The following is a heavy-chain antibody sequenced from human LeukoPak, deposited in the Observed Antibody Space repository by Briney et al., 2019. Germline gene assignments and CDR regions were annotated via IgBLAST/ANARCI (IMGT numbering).Heavy chain of an antibody. Sequence: PGGPLRLSCAASGFIFSSYFMTWVPQAPGKGLEWVSAISGSGGSTYYADSVKARFTVSRDNSKDTLYLQMNRLRAEDTAVYYCVKYCSGISCYSGLYWGQGSLVTVAS. J-gene: IGHJ4*02. CDR3: VKYCSGISCYSGLY. V-gene: IGHV3-23*01. CDR1: GFIFSSYF. CDR2: ISGSGGST. D-gene: IGHD2-15*01.